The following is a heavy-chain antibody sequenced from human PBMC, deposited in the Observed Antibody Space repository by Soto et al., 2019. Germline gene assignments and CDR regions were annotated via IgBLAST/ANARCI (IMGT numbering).Heavy chain of an antibody. J-gene: IGHJ4*02. CDR3: ARKFICSGGTCSLDY. Sequence: ASVKVSCKASGYTFTSYGISWVRQAPGQGLEWMGWISAYNGKTDYAQNLQGRVTMTTDTSTSTVYMELRNLRSDDTAVYYCARKFICSGGTCSLDYWGQGTLVTVSS. CDR2: ISAYNGKT. CDR1: GYTFTSYG. V-gene: IGHV1-18*01. D-gene: IGHD2-15*01.